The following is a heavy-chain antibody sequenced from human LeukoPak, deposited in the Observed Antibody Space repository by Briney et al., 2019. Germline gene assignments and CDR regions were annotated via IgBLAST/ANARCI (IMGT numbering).Heavy chain of an antibody. CDR1: DGSISSYY. Sequence: PSETLSLTCTVSDGSISSYYWSWIRQPPGKGLEWIGYIYYSGSTNYNPSLKSRVTISVDTSKNQFSLKLSSVTAADTAVYYCAREPGYCSSTSCYNYYGMDVWGQGTTVTVSS. CDR2: IYYSGST. V-gene: IGHV4-59*01. D-gene: IGHD2-2*02. J-gene: IGHJ6*02. CDR3: AREPGYCSSTSCYNYYGMDV.